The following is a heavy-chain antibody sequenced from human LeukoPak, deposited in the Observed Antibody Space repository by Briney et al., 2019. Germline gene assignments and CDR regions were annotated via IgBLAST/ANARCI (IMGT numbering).Heavy chain of an antibody. Sequence: PGRSLRLSCAASGFTFDDYAMHWVRQPPGKGLEWVSGISWNSGSIDYADFVKGRFTISRDNAKNSLYLQMNSLRVEDTAFYYCAKDNRRHYTSGPNPDSLHWGQGALVTVSS. J-gene: IGHJ4*02. CDR1: GFTFDDYA. CDR2: ISWNSGSI. V-gene: IGHV3-9*01. CDR3: AKDNRRHYTSGPNPDSLH. D-gene: IGHD6-19*01.